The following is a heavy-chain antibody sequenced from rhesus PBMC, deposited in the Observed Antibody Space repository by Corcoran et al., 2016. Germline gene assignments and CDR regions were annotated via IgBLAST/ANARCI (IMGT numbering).Heavy chain of an antibody. CDR2: VDPEDGEA. J-gene: IGHJ4*01. Sequence: EVQLVQSGAEVKKPGASVKISCEASGYTFTDYSLHWVLQAPGKGLECRGRVDPEDGEAIHAHKFPDRVTLTAEKSTDTAYMELSILRSEDTAVYYCATGGSKSLDYWGQGVLVTVSS. CDR3: ATGGSKSLDY. D-gene: IGHD4-23*01. CDR1: GYTFTDYS. V-gene: IGHV1-111*02.